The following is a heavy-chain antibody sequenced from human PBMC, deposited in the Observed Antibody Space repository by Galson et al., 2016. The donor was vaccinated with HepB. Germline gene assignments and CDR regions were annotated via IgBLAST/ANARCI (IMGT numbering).Heavy chain of an antibody. J-gene: IGHJ4*02. D-gene: IGHD4-17*01. CDR2: VYHSGTT. CDR1: GGSVNSGSHY. Sequence: SETLSLTCTVSGGSVNSGSHYWSWIRQPPGKTLEWIGYVYHSGTTNYNPSLKSRLTVPVDTSKNQFSLTLTSVTAADTAVYFCARIKRPASGDYAFDSWGQGTLVTVSS. V-gene: IGHV4-61*01. CDR3: ARIKRPASGDYAFDS.